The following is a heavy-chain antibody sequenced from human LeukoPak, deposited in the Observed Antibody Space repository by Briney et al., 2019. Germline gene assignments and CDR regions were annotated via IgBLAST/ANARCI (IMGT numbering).Heavy chain of an antibody. J-gene: IGHJ4*02. CDR3: ARDFSHYYDSSGCLDY. CDR1: GFTFSSYA. D-gene: IGHD3-22*01. V-gene: IGHV3-30-3*01. Sequence: GGSLRLSCAASGFTFSSYAMNWVRQAPGKGLEWVAVISYDGSNKYYADSVKGRFTISRDNSKNTLYLQMNSLRAEDTAVYYCARDFSHYYDSSGCLDYWGQGTLVTVSS. CDR2: ISYDGSNK.